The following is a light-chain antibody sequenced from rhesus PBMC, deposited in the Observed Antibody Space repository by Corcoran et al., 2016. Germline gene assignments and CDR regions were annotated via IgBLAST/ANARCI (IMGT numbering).Light chain of an antibody. CDR3: LQYNNKWT. V-gene: IGKV1-36*01. J-gene: IGKJ1*01. Sequence: DTQMTQSPSSLSASVGDRVTITCRASQDISIYLSWHQQKPGKAPKRLIYEATSLESGVPSRFRGSGSGTEVPLIINSLQPEDFAAYYCLQYNNKWTFGQGTKVEIK. CDR2: EAT. CDR1: QDISIY.